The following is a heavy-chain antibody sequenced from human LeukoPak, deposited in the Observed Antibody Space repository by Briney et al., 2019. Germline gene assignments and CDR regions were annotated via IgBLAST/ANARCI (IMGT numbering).Heavy chain of an antibody. CDR3: ARFYWSSSSNWFDP. J-gene: IGHJ5*02. CDR2: IYPGDSDT. V-gene: IGHV5-51*01. D-gene: IGHD6-6*01. Sequence: GESLQISCKGSGYSSTSYWIGWVRQMPGKGLEWMGIIYPGDSDTRYSPSFQGQVTISADKSISTAYLQWSSLKASDTAMYYCARFYWSSSSNWFDPWGQGTLVTVSS. CDR1: GYSSTSYW.